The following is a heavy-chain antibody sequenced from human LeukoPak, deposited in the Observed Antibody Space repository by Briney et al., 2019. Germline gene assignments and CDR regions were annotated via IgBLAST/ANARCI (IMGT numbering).Heavy chain of an antibody. V-gene: IGHV1-3*01. CDR1: GYTFTSYA. CDR3: ARAARYVANWFDP. D-gene: IGHD3-16*01. J-gene: IGHJ5*02. Sequence: GGSVKVSCKASGYTFTSYAMHWVRQAPGQRLEWMGWINAGNGNTKYSQKFQGRVTITRDTSASTAYMELSSLRSEDTAVYYCARAARYVANWFDPWGQGTLVTVSS. CDR2: INAGNGNT.